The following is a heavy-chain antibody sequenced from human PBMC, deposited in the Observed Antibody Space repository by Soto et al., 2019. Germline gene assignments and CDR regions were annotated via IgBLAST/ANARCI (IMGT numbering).Heavy chain of an antibody. V-gene: IGHV1-8*01. CDR1: GYTFTSYD. J-gene: IGHJ4*02. Sequence: QVQPVQSGAEVKKPGASVKVSCKASGYTFTSYDINWVRQATGQGLEWMGWMNPNSGNTGYAQKFQGRVTMTTNTSMSTAYMELSSLRSEDTAVYYCARGRSRTNYFDYWGQGTLVTVSS. CDR2: MNPNSGNT. CDR3: ARGRSRTNYFDY.